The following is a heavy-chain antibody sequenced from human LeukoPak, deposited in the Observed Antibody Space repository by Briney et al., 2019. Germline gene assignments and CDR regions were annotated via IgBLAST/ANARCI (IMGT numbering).Heavy chain of an antibody. Sequence: GGSLRLSCAASEITVSSNYMSWVRQAPGKGLEWVSTIYSGGGTYYADSVKGRFTISRDNSRNTLYLQMNSLRAEDTAVYYCARDRDYYDSSGYHYWGQGTLVTVSS. V-gene: IGHV3-53*01. J-gene: IGHJ4*02. D-gene: IGHD3-22*01. CDR1: EITVSSNY. CDR3: ARDRDYYDSSGYHY. CDR2: IYSGGGT.